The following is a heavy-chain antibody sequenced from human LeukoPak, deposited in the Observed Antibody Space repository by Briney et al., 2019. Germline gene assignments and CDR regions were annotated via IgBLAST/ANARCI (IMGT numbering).Heavy chain of an antibody. CDR3: ARGGVGADN. CDR2: IYYSGST. Sequence: SETLSLTCSVSDGSIDNSSYYCGWIRQPPGKGLEWIGTIYYSGSTFYNPSLKGRVTVSVDTSKKQFYLRLTSVTAPDTAVYYCARGGVGADNWGQGTLVTVSS. D-gene: IGHD1-26*01. V-gene: IGHV4-39*01. J-gene: IGHJ4*02. CDR1: DGSIDNSSYY.